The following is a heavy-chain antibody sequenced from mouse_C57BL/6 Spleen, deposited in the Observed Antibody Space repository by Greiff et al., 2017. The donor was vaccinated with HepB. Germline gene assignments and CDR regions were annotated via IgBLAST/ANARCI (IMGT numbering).Heavy chain of an antibody. CDR3: ARGGNDYDGFDY. D-gene: IGHD2-4*01. Sequence: QVQLKQPGAELVKPGASVKLSCKASGYTFTSYWMHWVKQRPGQGLEWIGMIHPNSGSTNYNEKFKSKATLTVDKSSSTAYMQLSSLTSEDSAVYYCARGGNDYDGFDYWGQGTTLTVSS. J-gene: IGHJ2*01. CDR1: GYTFTSYW. V-gene: IGHV1-64*01. CDR2: IHPNSGST.